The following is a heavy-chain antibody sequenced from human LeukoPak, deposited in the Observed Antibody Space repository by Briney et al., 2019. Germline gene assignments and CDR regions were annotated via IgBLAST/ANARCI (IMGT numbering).Heavy chain of an antibody. J-gene: IGHJ5*02. CDR2: INPKSGAI. CDR1: GYTFIDYY. CDR3: ARAPYYFGSGSHGWFDP. V-gene: IGHV1-2*02. Sequence: GASVKVSCKASGYTFIDYYMRWVRQAPGQGLEWMGWINPKSGAINYAQKFQGRVTMTRDTSITTAYMELSRLISDDTAVYYCARAPYYFGSGSHGWFDPWGQGTLVTVSS. D-gene: IGHD3-10*01.